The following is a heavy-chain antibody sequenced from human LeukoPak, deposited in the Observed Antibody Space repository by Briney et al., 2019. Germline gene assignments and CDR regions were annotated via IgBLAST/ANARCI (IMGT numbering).Heavy chain of an antibody. CDR2: IYSSGST. D-gene: IGHD6-13*01. Sequence: SETLSLTCTVSGGSINSYYWSWIRQPAGKGLEWIGRIYSSGSTNYNPSLKSRVSMSVDTSKNQFSLQLNSVTPEDTAVYYCARAEQQLVFESYYYYGMDVWGQGTTVTVSS. CDR3: ARAEQQLVFESYYYYGMDV. CDR1: GGSINSYY. V-gene: IGHV4-4*07. J-gene: IGHJ6*02.